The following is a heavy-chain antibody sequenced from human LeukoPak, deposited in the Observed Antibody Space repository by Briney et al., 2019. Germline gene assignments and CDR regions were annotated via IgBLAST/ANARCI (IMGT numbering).Heavy chain of an antibody. CDR2: IYYSGST. Sequence: SETLSLSCTVSGGSISSSSYYWGWIRQPPGKGLQWIGSIYYSGSTYYNPSLKSRVTISVDTSKNQFSLKLSSVTAADTAVYYWASITMIVVVDYWGQGTLVTVSS. CDR3: ASITMIVVVDY. D-gene: IGHD3-22*01. J-gene: IGHJ4*02. CDR1: GGSISSSSYY. V-gene: IGHV4-39*01.